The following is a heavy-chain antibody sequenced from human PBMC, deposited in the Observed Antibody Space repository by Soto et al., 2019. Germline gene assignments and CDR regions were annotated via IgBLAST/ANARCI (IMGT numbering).Heavy chain of an antibody. J-gene: IGHJ6*02. CDR2: ISYDGSNK. V-gene: IGHV3-30-3*01. Sequence: GGSLRLSCAASGFSFTTYVMHWVRQAPGKGLEWVAVISYDGSNKYYADSVKGRFTISRDNSKNTLYLQMNSLRAEDTAVYYCARPLRDYYYYYGMDVWGQGTTVTVAS. CDR3: ARPLRDYYYYYGMDV. D-gene: IGHD4-17*01. CDR1: GFSFTTYV.